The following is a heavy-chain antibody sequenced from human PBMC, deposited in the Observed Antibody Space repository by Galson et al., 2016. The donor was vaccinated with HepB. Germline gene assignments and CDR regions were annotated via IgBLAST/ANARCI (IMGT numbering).Heavy chain of an antibody. V-gene: IGHV3-7*01. J-gene: IGHJ6*04. CDR1: RFTFTSYW. Sequence: SLRLSCAASRFTFTSYWMTWVRQAPGKGLEWVASINGDGDEKYYVDSVEGRFTISRDNTMNSLFLQMDSLRDEDTAVYYCARQIVSFYYYGLDLWGEGTTVIVSS. CDR3: ARQIVSFYYYGLDL. D-gene: IGHD6-6*01. CDR2: INGDGDEK.